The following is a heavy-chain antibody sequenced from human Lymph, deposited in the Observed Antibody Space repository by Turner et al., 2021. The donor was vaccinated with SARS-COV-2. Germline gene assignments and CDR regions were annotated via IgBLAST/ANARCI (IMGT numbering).Heavy chain of an antibody. CDR2: MKQNGSRK. CDR3: ARGTGAADY. D-gene: IGHD7-27*01. J-gene: IGHJ4*02. CDR1: GFTFADYG. V-gene: IGHV3-20*04. Sequence: YLVESRGGLGRPGGAVGLSSPASGFTFADYGMSWVRQAPGRGLEWVANMKQNGSRKCNVDSVKGRFTISRDNAKNSLYLQVNSLRAEDTAVYYCARGTGAADYWGQGTLVTVSS.